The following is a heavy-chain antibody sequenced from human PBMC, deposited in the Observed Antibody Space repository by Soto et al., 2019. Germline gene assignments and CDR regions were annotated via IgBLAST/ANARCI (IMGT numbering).Heavy chain of an antibody. CDR3: ARGAAGTDY. CDR2: IWYDGRNK. CDR1: GFTFSSYG. J-gene: IGHJ4*02. Sequence: QVQLVESGGGVVQPGRSLRLSCAASGFTFSSYGMHWVRQAPGKGLEWVAVIWYDGRNKYYADSVKGRFTISRDNSKNTLYLQMNSLRAGDRAVYYCARGAAGTDYWGQGTLVTVSS. D-gene: IGHD6-13*01. V-gene: IGHV3-33*01.